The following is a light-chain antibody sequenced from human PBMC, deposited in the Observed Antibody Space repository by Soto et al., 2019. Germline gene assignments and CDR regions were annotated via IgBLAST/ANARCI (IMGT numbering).Light chain of an antibody. CDR2: GAS. CDR1: QSVSSSY. CDR3: QQYGSSPHT. V-gene: IGKV3-20*01. Sequence: EIVLTQSPGTLSLSLGERATLSCRASQSVSSSYLAWYQQKPGQAHSLLIYGASSMATGIPDRFSGSGSGTDFTLTISRLEPEDFAVYYCQQYGSSPHTFGQGTRLEIK. J-gene: IGKJ5*01.